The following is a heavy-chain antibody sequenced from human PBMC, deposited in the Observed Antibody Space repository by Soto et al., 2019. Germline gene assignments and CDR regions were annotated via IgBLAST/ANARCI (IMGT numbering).Heavy chain of an antibody. V-gene: IGHV1-69*08. Sequence: QVQLVQSGAEVKKPGSSVKVSCEASGGTFSSYSINWVRQAPGQGLEWMGRIIPFLDITSYSQKFQGRVTITADKSPRKGYLELSSLRSEDTSVYYCARENVGGSSFECYYGMDVWGQGTTVTVSS. CDR1: GGTFSSYS. CDR2: IIPFLDIT. J-gene: IGHJ6*02. CDR3: ARENVGGSSFECYYGMDV. D-gene: IGHD1-26*01.